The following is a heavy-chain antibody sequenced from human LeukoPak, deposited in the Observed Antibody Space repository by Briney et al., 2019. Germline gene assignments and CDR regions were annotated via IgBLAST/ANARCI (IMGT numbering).Heavy chain of an antibody. D-gene: IGHD6-13*01. J-gene: IGHJ5*02. CDR2: IVGSGGGT. Sequence: GGSLRLSCAASGFTFSSYAMTWVRQAPGKGLERVSTIVGSGGGTYYADSVKGRFTISRDNSKSTLSLQMNSLRAEDTAVYYCARGKAAGQVDLFDPWGQGTLVTVSS. CDR3: ARGKAAGQVDLFDP. V-gene: IGHV3-23*01. CDR1: GFTFSSYA.